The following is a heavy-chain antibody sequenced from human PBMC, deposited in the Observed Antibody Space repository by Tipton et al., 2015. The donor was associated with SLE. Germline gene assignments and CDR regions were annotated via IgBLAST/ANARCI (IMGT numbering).Heavy chain of an antibody. CDR3: ASGTLEWSHEPDY. CDR2: IFYSGST. CDR1: GGSINTYF. D-gene: IGHD3-3*01. V-gene: IGHV4-59*08. Sequence: TLSLTCTVSGGSINTYFWSWVRQPPGKGLEWIGYIFYSGSTNYSPSLKSRVTVSMDMSKNQFFLKLTSVTAAGTAMFYCASGTLEWSHEPDYWGQGTLVTVSS. J-gene: IGHJ4*02.